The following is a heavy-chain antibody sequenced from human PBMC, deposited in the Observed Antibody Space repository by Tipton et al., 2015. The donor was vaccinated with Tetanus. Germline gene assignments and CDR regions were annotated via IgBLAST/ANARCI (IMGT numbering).Heavy chain of an antibody. Sequence: TLSPTCTVSGDSISSAGYSWSWIRQPPGKGLEWIGTMYNSGATYYNPSLKGRVTISGDTSKNLFSLTSVTASDTAVYYCARPEASGRARGFDIWGQGTKVTVSP. V-gene: IGHV4-30-2*03. CDR2: MYNSGAT. D-gene: IGHD3-10*01. CDR3: ARPEASGRARGFDI. CDR1: GDSISSAGYS. J-gene: IGHJ3*02.